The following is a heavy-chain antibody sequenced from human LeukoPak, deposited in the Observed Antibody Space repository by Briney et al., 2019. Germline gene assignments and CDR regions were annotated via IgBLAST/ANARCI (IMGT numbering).Heavy chain of an antibody. D-gene: IGHD3-3*01. CDR3: ARDGSDDFWSGYYAPDY. CDR2: IIPILGIA. CDR1: GGTFSSYA. Sequence: SVKVSCKASGGTFSSYAISWVRQAPGQGLEWMGRIIPILGIANYAQKFQGRVTITADKSTSTAYMELSSLRAEDTAVYYCARDGSDDFWSGYYAPDYWGQGTLVTVSS. V-gene: IGHV1-69*04. J-gene: IGHJ4*02.